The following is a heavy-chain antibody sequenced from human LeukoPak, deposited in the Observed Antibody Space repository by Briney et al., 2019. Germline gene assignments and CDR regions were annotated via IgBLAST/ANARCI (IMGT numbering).Heavy chain of an antibody. V-gene: IGHV4-34*01. J-gene: IGHJ1*01. CDR3: AGRGQRYFRD. CDR2: IYGIENT. CDR1: GGSFSGYY. Sequence: SETLSLTCAVYGGSFSGYYWSWIRQSPGKGLEWIGYIYGIENTDYNPSLKSRVTLSLDTSKNQLSLKLTAVSAADTAVYYCAGRGQRYFRDWGQGTLVTVSS.